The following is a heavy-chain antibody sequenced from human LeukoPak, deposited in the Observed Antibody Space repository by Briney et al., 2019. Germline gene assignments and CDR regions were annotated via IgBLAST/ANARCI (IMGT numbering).Heavy chain of an antibody. CDR2: IRYDGSNK. Sequence: GGSLRLSCAASGLTFSSYGMHWVRQAPGKGREWVAFIRYDGSNKYYADSVKGRFTISRDNSKNTLYLQMNGLRAEDTAVYYYASLHTGYHNDPFDYWGQGTLVTVSS. CDR3: ASLHTGYHNDPFDY. V-gene: IGHV3-30*02. D-gene: IGHD3-9*01. J-gene: IGHJ4*02. CDR1: GLTFSSYG.